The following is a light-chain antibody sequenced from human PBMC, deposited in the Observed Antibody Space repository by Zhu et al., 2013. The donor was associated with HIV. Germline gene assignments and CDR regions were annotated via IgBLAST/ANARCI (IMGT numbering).Light chain of an antibody. V-gene: IGKV4-1*01. Sequence: DFVLTQSPDSLAVSLGERATINCKSSQRVLSSPNKNSSLAWFQQKPGQPPRLLIYWASTRESGVPDRFTGSGSGTDFTLTINSLQAEDAAVYYCHQFYSTPQTFGQGTEVGIK. J-gene: IGKJ1*01. CDR1: QRVLSSPNKNSS. CDR2: WAS. CDR3: HQFYSTPQT.